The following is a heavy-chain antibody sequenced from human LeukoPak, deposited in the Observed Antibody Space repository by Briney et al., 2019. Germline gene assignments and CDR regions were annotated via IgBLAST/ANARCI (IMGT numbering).Heavy chain of an antibody. CDR1: GYTFTSYG. Sequence: ASVKVSCKASGYTFTSYGISLVRQAPRQGLEWMGWISAYNGNTNYAQKLQGRVTMTTDTSTSTAYMELRSLRSDDTAVYYCARHDFWSGYYTNDYWGQGTLVTVSS. CDR3: ARHDFWSGYYTNDY. J-gene: IGHJ4*02. D-gene: IGHD3-3*01. CDR2: ISAYNGNT. V-gene: IGHV1-18*01.